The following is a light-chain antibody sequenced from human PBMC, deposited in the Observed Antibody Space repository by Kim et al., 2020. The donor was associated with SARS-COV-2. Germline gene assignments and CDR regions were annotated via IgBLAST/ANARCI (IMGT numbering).Light chain of an antibody. CDR2: GAS. V-gene: IGKV3-15*01. CDR1: QSVGSN. J-gene: IGKJ1*01. CDR3: HQYNSWPRT. Sequence: EKVMTQSPATLSVSPGERATLSCRARQSVGSNLAWYQQKPGQAPRLVIYGASTRATGIPATFSGSWSGTEFTLTISSLQSEDFALYYCHQYNSWPRTFGQGTKVDIK.